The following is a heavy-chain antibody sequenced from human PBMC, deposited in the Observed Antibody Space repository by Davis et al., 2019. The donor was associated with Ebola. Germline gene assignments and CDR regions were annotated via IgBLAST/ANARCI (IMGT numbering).Heavy chain of an antibody. CDR1: GFTFSSYW. Sequence: GESLKIPCAASGFTFSSYWMHWVRQAPGKGLVWVSRINSDGSSTSYADSVKGRFTISRDNAKNKRYLQMTSLRAEDTAVYYCARGQGYCTNGVCLGGYYYYYGMDVWGQGTTVTVSS. J-gene: IGHJ6*02. D-gene: IGHD2-8*01. V-gene: IGHV3-74*01. CDR3: ARGQGYCTNGVCLGGYYYYYGMDV. CDR2: INSDGSST.